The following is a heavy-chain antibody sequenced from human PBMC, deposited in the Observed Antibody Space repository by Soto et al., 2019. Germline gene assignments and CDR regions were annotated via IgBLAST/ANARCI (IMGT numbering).Heavy chain of an antibody. CDR1: GFTFSSYW. CDR2: INSDGSST. J-gene: IGHJ3*02. CDR3: ARGAITMSPDDAFDI. Sequence: GGSLRLSCAASGFTFSSYWMHWVRQAPGKGLVWVSRINSDGSSTSYADSVKGRFTISRDNAKNTLYLQMNSLRAEDTAVYYCARGAITMSPDDAFDIWGQGTMVTVSS. V-gene: IGHV3-74*01. D-gene: IGHD3-10*02.